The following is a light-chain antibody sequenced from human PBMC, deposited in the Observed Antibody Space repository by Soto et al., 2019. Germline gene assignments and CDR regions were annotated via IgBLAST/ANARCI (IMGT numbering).Light chain of an antibody. J-gene: IGLJ2*01. V-gene: IGLV2-14*01. CDR1: SSDVGGYNY. Sequence: QSALTQPASVSGSPGQSITISCTGTSSDVGGYNYVSWYQQHPGKAPKLMIYDVSNRPSGVSNRFSGSKSGNTASLTISRLQAEDEADYYCRSYTCSSTVVFGGGTKVTVL. CDR3: RSYTCSSTVV. CDR2: DVS.